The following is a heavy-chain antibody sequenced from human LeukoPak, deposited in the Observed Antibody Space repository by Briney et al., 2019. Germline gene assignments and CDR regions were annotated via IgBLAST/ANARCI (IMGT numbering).Heavy chain of an antibody. CDR1: GFTFSTYW. CDR2: IKEDGSDT. V-gene: IGHV3-7*01. J-gene: IGHJ4*02. Sequence: PRGSLRLSCAASGFTFSTYWMDWVRQAPGKGLEWVASIKEDGSDTNYVGSVRGRFTVSRDHTKNSLYLQMNSLRADDTAVYYCASDRAYSQFDYWGQGTLVTVSS. CDR3: ASDRAYSQFDY. D-gene: IGHD2-15*01.